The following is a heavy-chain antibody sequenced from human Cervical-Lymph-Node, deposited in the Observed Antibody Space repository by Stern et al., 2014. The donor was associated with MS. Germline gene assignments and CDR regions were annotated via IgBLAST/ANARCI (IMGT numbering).Heavy chain of an antibody. CDR3: ARAFCTGGVCYSFPFYGMDV. CDR1: GFTFEDYG. Sequence: EVKLVESGGGVVRPGRSLRLSCAASGFTFEDYGMSWVRQGPGKGLEWVAAIHWNEGSTVYAGSVQGRFTISRDNAKNSLYLQMNSLRAEDTALYHCARAFCTGGVCYSFPFYGMDVWGQGTTVTVSS. CDR2: IHWNEGST. D-gene: IGHD2-8*02. V-gene: IGHV3-20*01. J-gene: IGHJ6*02.